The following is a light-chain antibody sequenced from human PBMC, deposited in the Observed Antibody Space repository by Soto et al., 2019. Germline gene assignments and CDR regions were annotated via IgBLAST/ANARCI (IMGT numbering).Light chain of an antibody. V-gene: IGKV3-20*01. CDR3: QEYGSSPRT. Sequence: EIVLTQSPGTLSLSPGERATLSCRASQSVSSNSLAWYQQKPGQAPRLLISGASSRATGIPDRFSGSGSGTDFTLTISRLEPEDFAVYYCQEYGSSPRTFGKGTKVEIK. CDR1: QSVSSNS. J-gene: IGKJ1*01. CDR2: GAS.